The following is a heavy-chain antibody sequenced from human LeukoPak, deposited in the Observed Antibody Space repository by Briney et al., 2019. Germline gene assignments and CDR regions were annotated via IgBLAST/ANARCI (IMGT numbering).Heavy chain of an antibody. Sequence: ASVKVSCKASGYTFTNFAMHWVRQAPGQSLEWMGWINAGNGNTRYSQKFQGGVTITTDTSATTAYMELSNLRSEDTAVYYCAREAVGVVVAAPRNWFDPWGQGTLVTVSS. CDR1: GYTFTNFA. D-gene: IGHD2-15*01. CDR3: AREAVGVVVAAPRNWFDP. V-gene: IGHV1-3*01. J-gene: IGHJ5*02. CDR2: INAGNGNT.